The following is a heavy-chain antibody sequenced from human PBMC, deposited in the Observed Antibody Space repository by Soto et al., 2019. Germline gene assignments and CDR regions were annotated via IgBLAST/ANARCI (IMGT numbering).Heavy chain of an antibody. CDR2: ISAYNYNT. CDR3: ARVVGALGHWFDP. J-gene: IGHJ5*02. CDR1: GYTFTSYG. Sequence: QVQLVQSGAEVKKPGASVKVSCKASGYTFTSYGLSWVRQAPGQGLEWMGRISAYNYNTNYAQKLQGRATMTTDTSTSTDDMELRSLRSDDTAVYYCARVVGALGHWFDPWGQGTLVTVSS. V-gene: IGHV1-18*01. D-gene: IGHD1-26*01.